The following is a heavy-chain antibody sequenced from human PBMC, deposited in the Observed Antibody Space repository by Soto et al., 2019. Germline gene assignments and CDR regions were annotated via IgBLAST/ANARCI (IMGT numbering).Heavy chain of an antibody. Sequence: SETLSLTCTVSGGSIRSDGYYWSWIRQHPGKGLEWIGYIYYSGSTYYNPSLKSRVSISADTSNNQFSLKLTSVTAADTAVYYCAGGSSKSWFDPWGQGTLVTVS. CDR2: IYYSGST. V-gene: IGHV4-31*03. D-gene: IGHD6-6*01. CDR1: GGSIRSDGYY. J-gene: IGHJ5*02. CDR3: AGGSSKSWFDP.